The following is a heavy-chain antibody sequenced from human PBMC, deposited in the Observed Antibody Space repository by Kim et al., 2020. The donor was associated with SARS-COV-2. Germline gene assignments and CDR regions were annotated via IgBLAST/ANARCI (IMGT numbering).Heavy chain of an antibody. Sequence: SETLSLTCAVYGGSFSGYYWSWIRQPPGKGLEWIGEINHSGSTNYNPSLKSRVTISVDTSKNQFSLKLSSVTAADTAVYYCARGGRKATYYYGSGSYYFDYWGQGTLVTVSS. CDR1: GGSFSGYY. CDR3: ARGGRKATYYYGSGSYYFDY. V-gene: IGHV4-34*01. J-gene: IGHJ4*02. CDR2: INHSGST. D-gene: IGHD3-10*01.